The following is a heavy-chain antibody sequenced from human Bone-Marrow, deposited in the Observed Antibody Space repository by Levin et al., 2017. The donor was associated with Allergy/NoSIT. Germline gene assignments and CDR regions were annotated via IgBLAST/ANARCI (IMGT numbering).Heavy chain of an antibody. CDR1: GGSISSYY. V-gene: IGHV4-4*07. Sequence: SETLSLTCTVSGGSISSYYWSWIRQPAGKGLEWIGRIYTSGSTNYNPSLKSRVTMSVDTSKNQFSLKLSSVTAADTAVYYCAREGPDGSGSLNAFDIWGQGTMVTVSS. D-gene: IGHD3-10*01. CDR2: IYTSGST. CDR3: AREGPDGSGSLNAFDI. J-gene: IGHJ3*02.